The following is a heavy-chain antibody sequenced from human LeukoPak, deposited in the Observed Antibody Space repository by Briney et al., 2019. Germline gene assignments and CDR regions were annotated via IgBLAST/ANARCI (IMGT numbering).Heavy chain of an antibody. CDR1: GGSISSYY. Sequence: SETLSLTCTVSGGSISSYYWSWIRQPPGKGLEWIGYIYYSGSTNYNPSLKSRVTISVDTSKNQFSLKLSSVTAADTAVYYCARDHVEWEAFDIWGQGTMVTVSS. V-gene: IGHV4-59*12. J-gene: IGHJ3*02. D-gene: IGHD1-26*01. CDR2: IYYSGST. CDR3: ARDHVEWEAFDI.